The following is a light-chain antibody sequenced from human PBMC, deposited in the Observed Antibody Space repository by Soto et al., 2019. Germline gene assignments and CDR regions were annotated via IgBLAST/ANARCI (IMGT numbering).Light chain of an antibody. Sequence: IMLTQSPGAVSLSPEERATLSYRASQSVSSYLAWYQQRPGQAPRLLIHDASHRAAGIPARFSGSGSGTEFTLTISSLQPDDFATYYCQQYNSYSPFGQGTKVDIK. CDR2: DAS. CDR3: QQYNSYSP. V-gene: IGKV3D-15*01. J-gene: IGKJ1*01. CDR1: QSVSSY.